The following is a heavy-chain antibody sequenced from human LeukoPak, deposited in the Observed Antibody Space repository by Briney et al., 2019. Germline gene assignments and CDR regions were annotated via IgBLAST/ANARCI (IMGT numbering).Heavy chain of an antibody. CDR3: TREIRYFDWFQADY. Sequence: GGSLRLSCTASGFTFGDHSVSWFRQAPGKGLEWVGFVRSKAYGGTAEYAASVKGRFTISRDDSKSVAYLQMDSLKTEDTAVYYCTREIRYFDWFQADYWGQGTLVTVSS. CDR2: VRSKAYGGTA. J-gene: IGHJ4*02. D-gene: IGHD3-9*01. CDR1: GFTFGDHS. V-gene: IGHV3-49*03.